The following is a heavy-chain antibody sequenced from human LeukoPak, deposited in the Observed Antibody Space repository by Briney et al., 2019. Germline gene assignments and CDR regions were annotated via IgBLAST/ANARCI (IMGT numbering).Heavy chain of an antibody. CDR2: ISSSSSYI. V-gene: IGHV3-21*01. CDR1: GFTFSSYS. D-gene: IGHD3-10*01. CDR3: ATGASMVRGAISAY. Sequence: GGSLRLSCAASGFTFSSYSMNWVRQAPGKGLEWVSSISSSSSYIYYADSVKGRFTISRDNAKNSLYLQMNSLRAEDTAVYYCATGASMVRGAISAYWGQGTLVTVSS. J-gene: IGHJ4*02.